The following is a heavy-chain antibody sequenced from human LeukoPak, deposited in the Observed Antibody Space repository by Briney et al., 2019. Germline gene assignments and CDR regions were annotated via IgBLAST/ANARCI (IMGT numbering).Heavy chain of an antibody. CDR3: ARAYYDSSGSTPLFDY. V-gene: IGHV3-23*01. CDR1: GFTFSNYG. CDR2: ITGSGVST. D-gene: IGHD3-22*01. J-gene: IGHJ4*02. Sequence: GGSLRLSCAASGFTFSNYGMSGVRQAPGKGLEGVSAITGSGVSTYYADSVKGRFTISRDNSKNTLYLQMNSLRAEDTAVYYCARAYYDSSGSTPLFDYWGQGTLVTVSS.